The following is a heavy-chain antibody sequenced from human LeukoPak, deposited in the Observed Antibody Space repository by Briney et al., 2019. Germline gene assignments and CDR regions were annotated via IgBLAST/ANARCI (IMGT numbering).Heavy chain of an antibody. CDR3: ARGKLELRTYYYYGMDV. J-gene: IGHJ6*02. CDR1: GYTFTSYD. D-gene: IGHD1-7*01. CDR2: MNPNSGNT. V-gene: IGHV1-8*01. Sequence: ASVKVSCKASGYTFTSYDINWVRQATGQGLEWMGWMNPNSGNTGYAQKFQGRVTMTRNTSISTAYMELSSLRSEDMAVYYCARGKLELRTYYYYGMDVWGQGTTVTVSS.